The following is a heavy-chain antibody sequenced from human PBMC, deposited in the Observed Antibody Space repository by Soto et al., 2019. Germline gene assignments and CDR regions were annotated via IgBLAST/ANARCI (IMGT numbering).Heavy chain of an antibody. J-gene: IGHJ6*02. D-gene: IGHD5-12*01. CDR2: INSRSFYI. V-gene: IGHV3-21*02. CDR3: VRGDMLGTASYGMDV. Sequence: EVQLVESGGGLVKPGGSLRLSCAASGFSFSIYSMDWVRQAPGKGLEWVASINSRSFYIYHADSVKGRFTISRDNAKNSLYLEMNSLRDEDTAVYYCVRGDMLGTASYGMDVWGQGTTVTV. CDR1: GFSFSIYS.